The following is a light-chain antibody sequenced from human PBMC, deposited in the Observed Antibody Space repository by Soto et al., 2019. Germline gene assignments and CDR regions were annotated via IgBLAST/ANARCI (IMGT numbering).Light chain of an antibody. V-gene: IGKV3-20*01. CDR3: HVYNSSPLT. Sequence: EIVLTQSPGTLSLSPGERATLSCRASQSVIDNYVAWYQQQPGPAPSLIFYGASTRATGLPDRFSGSWSGKYFTLTISRLDPEDLALYYCHVYNSSPLTFGQGTKVEIK. CDR1: QSVIDNY. CDR2: GAS. J-gene: IGKJ1*01.